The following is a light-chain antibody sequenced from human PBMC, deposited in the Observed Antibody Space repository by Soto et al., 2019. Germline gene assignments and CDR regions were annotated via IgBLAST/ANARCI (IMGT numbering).Light chain of an antibody. CDR2: DVS. CDR1: SSNLGEGYD. J-gene: IGLJ1*01. CDR3: TSYTTTGTYV. V-gene: IGLV1-40*01. Sequence: SALTQPPSVTRAPGQRLTIPCTGSSSNLGEGYDVHWYQQLPGTAPKLIIYDVSNRPSGVPDRFSGSKSGNTASLTISGLQAEDEADYYCTSYTTTGTYVFATGTKVTVL.